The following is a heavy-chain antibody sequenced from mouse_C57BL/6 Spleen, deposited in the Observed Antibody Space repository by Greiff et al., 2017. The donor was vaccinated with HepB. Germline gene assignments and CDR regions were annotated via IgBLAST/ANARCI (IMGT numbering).Heavy chain of an antibody. CDR1: GFTFSDYY. V-gene: IGHV5-16*01. J-gene: IGHJ4*01. Sequence: EVNVVESEGGLVQPGSSMKLSCTASGFTFSDYYMAWVRQVPEKGLEWVANINYDGSSTYYLDSLKSRFIISRDNAKNILYLQMSSLKSEDTATYYCARDYLGAMDYWGQGTSVTVSS. D-gene: IGHD1-1*01. CDR3: ARDYLGAMDY. CDR2: INYDGSST.